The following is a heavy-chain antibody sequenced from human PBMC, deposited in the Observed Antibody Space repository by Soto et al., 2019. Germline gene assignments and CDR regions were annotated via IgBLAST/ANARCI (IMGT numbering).Heavy chain of an antibody. V-gene: IGHV3-23*01. CDR3: AKLDYGSGSYYMDV. CDR1: GFTFSSYA. Sequence: GGSLRLSCAASGFTFSSYAMSWVRQAPGKGLEWVSAISGSGGSTYYADSVKGRFTISRDNSKNTLYLQMNSLRAEDTAVYYCAKLDYGSGSYYMDVWGKGTTVTVSS. J-gene: IGHJ6*03. D-gene: IGHD3-10*01. CDR2: ISGSGGST.